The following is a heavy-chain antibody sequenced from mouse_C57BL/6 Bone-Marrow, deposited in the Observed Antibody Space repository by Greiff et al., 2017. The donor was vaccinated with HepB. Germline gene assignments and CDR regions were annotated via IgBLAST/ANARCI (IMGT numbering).Heavy chain of an antibody. V-gene: IGHV5-16*01. CDR3: ARDITTVVATPSWYFDV. J-gene: IGHJ1*03. D-gene: IGHD1-1*01. CDR1: GFTFSDYY. Sequence: EVKVEESEGGLVQPGSSMKLSCTASGFTFSDYYMAWVRQVPEKGLEWVANINYDGSSTYYLDSLKSRFIISRDNAKNILYLQMSSLKSEDTATYYCARDITTVVATPSWYFDVWGTGTTVTVSS. CDR2: INYDGSST.